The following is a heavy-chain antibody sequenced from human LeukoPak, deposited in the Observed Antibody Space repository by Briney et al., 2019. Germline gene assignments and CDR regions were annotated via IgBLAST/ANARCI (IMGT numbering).Heavy chain of an antibody. CDR1: GFTFSSYS. V-gene: IGHV3-48*02. J-gene: IGHJ4*02. D-gene: IGHD6-6*01. CDR3: ARAPPPYSSSSPIDY. CDR2: ISSSSSTI. Sequence: GVSLRLSCAASGFTFSSYSMNWVRQAPGKGLEWVSYISSSSSTIYYADSVKGRFTISRDNAKNSLYLQMNSLRDEDTAVYYCARAPPPYSSSSPIDYWGQGTLVTVSS.